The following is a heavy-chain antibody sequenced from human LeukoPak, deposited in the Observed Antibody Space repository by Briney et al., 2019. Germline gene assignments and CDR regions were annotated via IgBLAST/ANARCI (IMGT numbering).Heavy chain of an antibody. D-gene: IGHD6-13*01. CDR3: TRDEGTASCAT. J-gene: IGHJ5*02. CDR1: GASISSNNW. CDR2: IYHSGAT. V-gene: IGHV4-4*02. Sequence: SETLSLTCAVSGASISSNNWWMWVRQSPGKGLEWIGEIYHSGATNFNPSLKSRLTMSVDKSKNQFSLDLTSVTAADTAVYYCTRDEGTASCATWGPGTLVTVSS.